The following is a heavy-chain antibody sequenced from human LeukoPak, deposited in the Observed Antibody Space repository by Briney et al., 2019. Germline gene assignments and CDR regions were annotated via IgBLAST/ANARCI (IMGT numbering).Heavy chain of an antibody. CDR2: MKEDGGEI. J-gene: IGHJ5*02. CDR3: ARDRGYSTFDN. D-gene: IGHD4-23*01. CDR1: GFPFSNYW. Sequence: GGSLRLSCAASGFPFSNYWMSWVRQAPGKGREWVANMKEDGGEINYVDSVKGRFTISRDNAKNSLYLQMNSLRVEDTAVYYCARDRGYSTFDNWGQGTLVTVSS. V-gene: IGHV3-7*01.